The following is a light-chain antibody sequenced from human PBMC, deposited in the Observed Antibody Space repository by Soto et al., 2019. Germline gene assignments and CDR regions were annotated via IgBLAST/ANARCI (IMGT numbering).Light chain of an antibody. J-gene: IGLJ2*01. V-gene: IGLV2-14*03. CDR3: SSYTSSSTVV. Sequence: QSALTQPASVSGSPGQSITISCTGTSSDVGGYDYVSWYQQHPGEAPKLMIYNVRNRPSGVSNRFSGSKGGNTASLTISGLQAEDEAAYYCSSYTSSSTVVFGGGTQLTVL. CDR2: NVR. CDR1: SSDVGGYDY.